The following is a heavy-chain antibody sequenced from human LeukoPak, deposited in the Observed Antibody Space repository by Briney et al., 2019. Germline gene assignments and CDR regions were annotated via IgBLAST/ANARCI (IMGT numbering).Heavy chain of an antibody. CDR2: IRQDGSEK. CDR3: VRRVAAVTDWFDP. Sequence: GGSLRLSCAASGFSFSSYWMTWVRQAPGKGLEWVANIRQDGSEKYCVDSVKGRFTISRDNAKNSLYLQMDSLRAEDTAVYYCVRRVAAVTDWFDPWGQGTLVTVSS. D-gene: IGHD4-11*01. CDR1: GFSFSSYW. J-gene: IGHJ5*02. V-gene: IGHV3-7*01.